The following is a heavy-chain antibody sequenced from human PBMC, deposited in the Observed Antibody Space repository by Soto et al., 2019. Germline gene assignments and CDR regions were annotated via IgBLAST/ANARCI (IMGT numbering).Heavy chain of an antibody. Sequence: GSLRLSCAASGFTFSSYAMSWFRQAPGKGLEWVSAISGSGGSTYYADSVKGRFTISRDNSKNTLYLQMNSLRAEDTAVYYCAKSPGSLRFLWWLPKKEDYFDFWAQAILVTVSS. J-gene: IGHJ4*02. V-gene: IGHV3-23*01. CDR1: GFTFSSYA. CDR2: ISGSGGST. D-gene: IGHD3-3*01. CDR3: AKSPGSLRFLWWLPKKEDYFDF.